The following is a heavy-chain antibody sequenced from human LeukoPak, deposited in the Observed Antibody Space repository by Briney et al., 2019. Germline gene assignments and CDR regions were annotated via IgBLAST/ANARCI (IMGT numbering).Heavy chain of an antibody. D-gene: IGHD4-23*01. CDR2: ISAYNGNT. CDR1: GGTFSSYA. CDR3: ARDLGGAFDI. V-gene: IGHV1-18*01. Sequence: GSVKVACKASGGTFSSYAISWVRQAPGQGLEWMGWISAYNGNTDYVQKLQGRVTMTTDTSTSTAYMELRSLRSDDTAVYYCARDLGGAFDIWGQGTMVTVSS. J-gene: IGHJ3*02.